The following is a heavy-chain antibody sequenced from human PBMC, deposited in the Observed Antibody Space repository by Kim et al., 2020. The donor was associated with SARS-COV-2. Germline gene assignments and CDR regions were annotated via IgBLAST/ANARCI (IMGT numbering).Heavy chain of an antibody. CDR1: GFTFSSYG. CDR2: ISYDGSNK. CDR3: AKVDYSSSYFYYYYYMDV. Sequence: GGSLRLSCAASGFTFSSYGMHWVRQAPGKGLEWVAVISYDGSNKYYADSVKGRFTISRDNSKNTLYLQMNSLRAEDTAVYYCAKVDYSSSYFYYYYYMDVWGKGTTVTVSS. V-gene: IGHV3-30*18. D-gene: IGHD6-13*01. J-gene: IGHJ6*03.